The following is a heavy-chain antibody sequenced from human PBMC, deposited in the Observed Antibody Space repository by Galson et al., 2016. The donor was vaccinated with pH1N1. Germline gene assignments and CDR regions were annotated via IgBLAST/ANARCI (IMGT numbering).Heavy chain of an antibody. D-gene: IGHD4-17*01. CDR2: IYYSGST. J-gene: IGHJ4*02. V-gene: IGHV4-39*01. Sequence: SETLSLTCTVSGGSISSGGYYWSWIRQPPGKELEWIGSIYYSGSTYYNPSLKSRVTISVDTSKNQFSLKLSSVTAADTAVYYCARRSYGDYVGYFDYWGQGTLVTVSS. CDR1: GGSISSGGYY. CDR3: ARRSYGDYVGYFDY.